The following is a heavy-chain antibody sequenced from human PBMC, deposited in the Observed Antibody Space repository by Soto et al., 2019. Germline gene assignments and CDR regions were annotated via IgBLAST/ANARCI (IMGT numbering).Heavy chain of an antibody. CDR2: MNPNSGNT. V-gene: IGHV1-8*01. D-gene: IGHD3-3*01. Sequence: QVQLVQSGAEVKKPGASVKVSCKASGYTFTSYDINWVRQATGQGLEWMGWMNPNSGNTAYAQKFQGRVTMTRNTSISTAYMELSSLRSEDTAVYYCARVTPPGYDFWSGYPRSYYYYAMDVWGQGTTVTVSS. CDR1: GYTFTSYD. CDR3: ARVTPPGYDFWSGYPRSYYYYAMDV. J-gene: IGHJ6*02.